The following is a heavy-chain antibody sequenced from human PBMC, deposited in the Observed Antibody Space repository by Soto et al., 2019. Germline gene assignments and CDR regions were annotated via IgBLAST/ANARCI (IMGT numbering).Heavy chain of an antibody. CDR3: AKGRGGSGSLTPRVDF. CDR2: ISGGGDTT. V-gene: IGHV3-23*01. J-gene: IGHJ4*02. CDR1: GFTFNNYA. Sequence: EVQLLDSGGGLVQPGGSLRLSCAASGFTFNNYAMTWGRQAPGKGLECVSAISGGGDTTSYADSVKGRFTVSRDGSKNTLYLQMSSLRAEDTALYYCAKGRGGSGSLTPRVDFWGQGTLVTVSS. D-gene: IGHD3-10*01.